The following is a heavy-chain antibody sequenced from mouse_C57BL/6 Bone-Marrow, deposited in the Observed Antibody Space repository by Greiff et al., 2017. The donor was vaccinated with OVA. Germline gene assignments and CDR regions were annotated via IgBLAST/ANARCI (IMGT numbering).Heavy chain of an antibody. Sequence: VQLQQSGPVLVKPGASVKMSCKASGYTFTDYYMNWVKQSHGKSLEWIGVINPYNGGTSYNHNFKGKATLTVDKSSSTAYMELNSLTSEDSAVYYCASLLGFAYWGQGTLVTVSA. CDR3: ASLLGFAY. CDR2: INPYNGGT. J-gene: IGHJ3*01. CDR1: GYTFTDYY. V-gene: IGHV1-19*01.